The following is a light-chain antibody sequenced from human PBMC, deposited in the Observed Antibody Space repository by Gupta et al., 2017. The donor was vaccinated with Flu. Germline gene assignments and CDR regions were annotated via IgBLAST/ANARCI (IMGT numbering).Light chain of an antibody. CDR2: DAS. CDR3: QQRQYCPPIT. J-gene: IGKJ5*01. Sequence: ELLFTQLQATLPFTRGERATLPCRTSQSVSSYLAWYQQKPGQAPRLLIYDASKRATGIPARFSGSGSGTDFTLTISSLEPEDFAVYYCQQRQYCPPITFGQGTRLEIK. CDR1: QSVSSY. V-gene: IGKV3-11*01.